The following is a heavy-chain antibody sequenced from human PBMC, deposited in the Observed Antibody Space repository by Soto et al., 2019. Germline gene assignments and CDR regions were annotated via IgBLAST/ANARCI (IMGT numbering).Heavy chain of an antibody. V-gene: IGHV1-69*13. CDR1: GGTFSSYA. Sequence: GASVKVSCKASGGTFSSYAISWVRQAPGQGLEWMGGIIPIFGTANYAQKFQGRVTITADESTSTAYMELSSLRSEDTAVYYCARGPVVVPAAILPWFDPWGQGTLVTVSS. D-gene: IGHD2-2*02. J-gene: IGHJ5*02. CDR3: ARGPVVVPAAILPWFDP. CDR2: IIPIFGTA.